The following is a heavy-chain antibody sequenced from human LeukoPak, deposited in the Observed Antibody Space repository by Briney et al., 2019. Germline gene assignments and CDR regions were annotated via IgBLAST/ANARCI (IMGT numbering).Heavy chain of an antibody. CDR1: GYTFTNYA. CDR2: ISAYNGNT. CDR3: ARVGGGNSQATDAFDI. V-gene: IGHV1-18*01. J-gene: IGHJ3*02. D-gene: IGHD4-23*01. Sequence: EASVKVSCKASGYTFTNYAISWVRQAPGQGLEWMGWISAYNGNTNSEQKLQGRVTMTTDTSTSTAYMELRSLRSDDAAVYYCARVGGGNSQATDAFDIWGQGTMVTVSS.